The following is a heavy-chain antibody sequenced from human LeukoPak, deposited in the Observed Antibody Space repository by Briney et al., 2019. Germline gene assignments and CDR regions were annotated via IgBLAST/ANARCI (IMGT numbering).Heavy chain of an antibody. CDR1: GFTFSSYG. Sequence: GGSLRLTCAASGFTFSSYGMHWVRQAPGKGLEWVAVISYDGSNKYYADSVKGRFTISRDNSKNTLYLQMNSLRAEDTAVYYCAKGGTKRKSGYDRGDYFDYWGQGTLVTVSS. D-gene: IGHD5-12*01. CDR3: AKGGTKRKSGYDRGDYFDY. J-gene: IGHJ4*02. V-gene: IGHV3-30*18. CDR2: ISYDGSNK.